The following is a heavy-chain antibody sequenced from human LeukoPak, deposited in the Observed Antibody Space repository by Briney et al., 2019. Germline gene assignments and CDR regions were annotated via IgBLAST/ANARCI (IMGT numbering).Heavy chain of an antibody. CDR3: ARAVEDIVVVPAATDY. CDR1: GFTFSSYS. J-gene: IGHJ4*02. V-gene: IGHV3-48*01. Sequence: GGSLRLSCAASGFTFSSYSMNWVRQAPGKGLEWVSYISSSSSTIYYADSVKGRSTISRDNAKNSLYLQMNSLRAEDTAVYYCARAVEDIVVVPAATDYWGQGTLVTVSS. D-gene: IGHD2-2*01. CDR2: ISSSSSTI.